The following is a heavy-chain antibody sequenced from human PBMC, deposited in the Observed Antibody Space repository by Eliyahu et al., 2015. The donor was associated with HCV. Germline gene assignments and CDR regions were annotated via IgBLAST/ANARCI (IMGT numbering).Heavy chain of an antibody. J-gene: IGHJ4*02. D-gene: IGHD6-19*01. CDR1: KFTFRNYG. Sequence: QVQLVESGGGVVQPGRSLRLXCAASKFTFRNYGMHWVPPGPGQGLEWVAVIWYDGSNKYYADSVKGRFTISRDNSKNTLYLQMDSLRVEDTAVYYCARVIGHKQWLVIDYWGQGTLVTVSS. V-gene: IGHV3-33*01. CDR2: IWYDGSNK. CDR3: ARVIGHKQWLVIDY.